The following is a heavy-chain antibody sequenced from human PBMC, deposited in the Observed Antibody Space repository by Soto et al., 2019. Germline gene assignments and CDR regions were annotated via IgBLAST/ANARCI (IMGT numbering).Heavy chain of an antibody. D-gene: IGHD3-22*01. CDR3: AVNYYDSSGSLRRFDY. CDR1: HGYISSCD. Sequence: SVKLCHTCTVAHGYISSCDSHWIRKNPGKGLEWIGRIYTSGSTNYHPSNKRGVTMVVDSSKNQSPLKLSSVAAAETAVYYCAVNYYDSSGSLRRFDYWGQGTLVTGSS. V-gene: IGHV4-4*07. J-gene: IGHJ4*02. CDR2: IYTSGST.